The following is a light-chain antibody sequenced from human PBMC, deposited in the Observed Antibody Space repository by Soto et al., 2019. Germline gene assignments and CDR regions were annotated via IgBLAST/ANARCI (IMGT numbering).Light chain of an antibody. CDR3: SSYAGSSNV. CDR2: EVT. Sequence: QSALTQPPSASGSPGQSVTISCTGTSSDVGAYDYVFWYQRHPGRAPKLIISEVTKRPSGVPDRFSGSKSGNTASLTVSGLQAEDEADYYCSSYAGSSNVFGTGTKLTVL. V-gene: IGLV2-8*01. CDR1: SSDVGAYDY. J-gene: IGLJ1*01.